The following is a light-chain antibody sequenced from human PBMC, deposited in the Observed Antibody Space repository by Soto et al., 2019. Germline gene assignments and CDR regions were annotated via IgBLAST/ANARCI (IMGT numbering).Light chain of an antibody. CDR3: CSYGGRATWV. J-gene: IGLJ3*02. Sequence: QSVLTQPASVSGSPGQSITISCTGSSSDVGSYNLVSWYQQVPGKAPKVMIYEVTKRPSGVSDRFSGSKSGNTASLTISGLQAEDEAVYSCCSYGGRATWVFGGGTQLTVL. CDR1: SSDVGSYNL. V-gene: IGLV2-23*02. CDR2: EVT.